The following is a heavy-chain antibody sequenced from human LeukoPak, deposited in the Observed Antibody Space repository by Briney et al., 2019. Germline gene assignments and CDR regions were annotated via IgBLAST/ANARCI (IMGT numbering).Heavy chain of an antibody. J-gene: IGHJ4*02. V-gene: IGHV1-2*02. CDR3: AREAREYHLLYVLDY. CDR2: VNPNSGST. CDR1: GYTFTSYD. D-gene: IGHD2-2*02. Sequence: ASVKVSCKASGYTFTSYDINWVRQATGQGLEWMGWVNPNSGSTNYAQKFQGRFTMTRDTSISTAYMEMSRLRSDDTAVYYCAREAREYHLLYVLDYWGQGTLVTVSS.